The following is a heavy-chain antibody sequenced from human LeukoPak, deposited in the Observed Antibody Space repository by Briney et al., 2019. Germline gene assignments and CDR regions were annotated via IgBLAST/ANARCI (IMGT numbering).Heavy chain of an antibody. D-gene: IGHD6-13*01. J-gene: IGHJ6*03. CDR2: IYPGDSDT. V-gene: IGHV5-51*01. CDR1: GYSFTSYW. CDR3: ARHIRIAAAGTAFYYYYYMDV. Sequence: GESLKISCKGSGYSFTSYWIGWVRQMPGKGLEWMGIIYPGDSDTRYSPSFQGQVTISADKSISTAYLQWSSLKASDTAMYYCARHIRIAAAGTAFYYYYYMDVWGKGTTVTVSS.